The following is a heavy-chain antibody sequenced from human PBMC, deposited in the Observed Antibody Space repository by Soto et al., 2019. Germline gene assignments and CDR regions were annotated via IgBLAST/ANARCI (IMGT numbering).Heavy chain of an antibody. J-gene: IGHJ5*02. Sequence: GGSLRLSCAAPESIFRGYGMHWVRQPPGKGLEWVARIKSEGNSIIYADSVKGRFTVSRDNAKSTLYLQMNSLRAEDTAVYYCVRDQSVAGPTTLFDPWGQGVLVTVSS. V-gene: IGHV3-74*01. CDR2: IKSEGNSI. CDR1: ESIFRGYG. CDR3: VRDQSVAGPTTLFDP. D-gene: IGHD6-19*01.